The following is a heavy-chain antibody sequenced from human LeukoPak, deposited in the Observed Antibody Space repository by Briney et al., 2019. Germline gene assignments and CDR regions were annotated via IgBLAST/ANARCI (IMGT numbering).Heavy chain of an antibody. J-gene: IGHJ4*02. D-gene: IGHD6-19*01. CDR3: AGGPSSGWYRY. CDR1: GGSISRSSYY. CDR2: IYYSGST. Sequence: PSETLSLTCTVSGGSISRSSYYWGWIRQPPGKGLEWIGSIYYSGSTYYNPSLKSRVTISVDTSKNQFSLKLSSVTAADTAVYYCAGGPSSGWYRYWGQGTLVTVSS. V-gene: IGHV4-39*01.